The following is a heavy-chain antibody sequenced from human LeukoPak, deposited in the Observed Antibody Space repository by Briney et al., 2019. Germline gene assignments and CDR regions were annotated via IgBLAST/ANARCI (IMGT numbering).Heavy chain of an antibody. CDR2: IYYTGST. CDR1: GGTISSGGYY. D-gene: IGHD1-26*01. J-gene: IGHJ4*02. CDR3: SRESGAFCPFGY. V-gene: IGHV4-31*02. Sequence: PSQTLSLTCAVSGGTISSGGYYWSCIRQHPGMGLEWIGYIYYTGSTDYNPSLRSRVTISVDTSKNQLSLNLTSVTAADNAIYYCSRESGAFCPFGYWGQGTLVIVPS.